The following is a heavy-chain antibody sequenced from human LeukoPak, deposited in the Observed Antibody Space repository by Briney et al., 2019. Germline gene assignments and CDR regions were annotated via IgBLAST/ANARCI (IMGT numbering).Heavy chain of an antibody. J-gene: IGHJ5*02. V-gene: IGHV3-23*01. Sequence: GGSLRLSCAASGFTFSSYAISWVRQAPGKGLEWVSAISGSGASTYYADSVKGRFTISRDNSKNTVYLQMNSLRGDDTAVYYCSAASSSYKWFDPWGQGTLVTVSS. CDR2: ISGSGAST. CDR1: GFTFSSYA. CDR3: SAASSSYKWFDP. D-gene: IGHD6-6*01.